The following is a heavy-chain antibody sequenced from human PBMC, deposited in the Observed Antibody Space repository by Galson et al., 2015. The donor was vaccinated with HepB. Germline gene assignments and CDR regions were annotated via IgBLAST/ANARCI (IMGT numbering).Heavy chain of an antibody. D-gene: IGHD5-24*01. CDR1: GFTLSDYY. CDR2: ISGNSLYT. Sequence: SLRLSCAASGFTLSDYYMTWIRQAPGKGLEWLSYISGNSLYTNVAASVRGRFFISRDNAKKSLYLQMNRLSDEDTAVYYCARIGSGDSDVIDIWGQGTEVTVSS. J-gene: IGHJ3*02. V-gene: IGHV3-11*06. CDR3: ARIGSGDSDVIDI.